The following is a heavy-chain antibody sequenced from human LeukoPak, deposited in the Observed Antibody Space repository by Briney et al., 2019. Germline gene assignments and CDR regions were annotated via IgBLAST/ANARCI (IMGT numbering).Heavy chain of an antibody. CDR1: GYSISSGYY. D-gene: IGHD3-10*01. Sequence: PSETLSLTCTVSGYSISSGYYWGWIRQPPGKGLEWIGSIYHSGSTYYNPSLKSRVTISVDTSKSQFSLKLSSVTAADTAVYYCAITMVRGVIVEVREYWGQGTLVTVSS. J-gene: IGHJ4*02. CDR3: AITMVRGVIVEVREY. V-gene: IGHV4-38-2*02. CDR2: IYHSGST.